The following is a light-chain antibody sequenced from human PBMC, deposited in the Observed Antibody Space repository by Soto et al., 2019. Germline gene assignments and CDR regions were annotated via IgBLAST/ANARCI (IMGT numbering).Light chain of an antibody. Sequence: VVTQPPSVSGAPGQRVTISCTGSSSNIGAGYDVHWYQQLPGTAPKLLIYGSSNRPSGVPDRFSGSKSGTSASLAITGRQSEDEADYYCQSYDSSLSGYVFGTGTKVTVL. CDR2: GSS. CDR3: QSYDSSLSGYV. CDR1: SSNIGAGYD. V-gene: IGLV1-40*01. J-gene: IGLJ1*01.